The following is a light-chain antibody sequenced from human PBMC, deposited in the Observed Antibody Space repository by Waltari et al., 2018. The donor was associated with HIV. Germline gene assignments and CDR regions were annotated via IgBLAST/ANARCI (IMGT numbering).Light chain of an antibody. V-gene: IGLV2-11*01. CDR3: CSYAGNYRV. CDR2: EVT. Sequence: QSALTQPRSVSGSPGQSVTISCTGTRGAIGFYDYVSWCQQHPGKAPKLSMYEVTKRPAGVPDPFSGSKSGNTATLTITVRQAEDEADYYCCSYAGNYRVFGGGTKLTV. CDR1: RGAIGFYDY. J-gene: IGLJ2*01.